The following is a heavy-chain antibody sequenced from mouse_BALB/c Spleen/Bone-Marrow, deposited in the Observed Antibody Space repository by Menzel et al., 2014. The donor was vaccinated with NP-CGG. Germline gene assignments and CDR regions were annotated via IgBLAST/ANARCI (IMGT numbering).Heavy chain of an antibody. D-gene: IGHD4-1*01. Sequence: EVKLMESGAELVKPGASVKLSCTASGFNIKDTYMNWVKQRAEQGLEWIGRIDPANGYTEYDPKFQGKATIIADTSSNTAYLQLGSLTSEGTAVYYCATLTGTFDYWAQGTTLTVSS. CDR2: IDPANGYT. CDR1: GFNIKDTY. V-gene: IGHV14-3*02. CDR3: ATLTGTFDY. J-gene: IGHJ2*01.